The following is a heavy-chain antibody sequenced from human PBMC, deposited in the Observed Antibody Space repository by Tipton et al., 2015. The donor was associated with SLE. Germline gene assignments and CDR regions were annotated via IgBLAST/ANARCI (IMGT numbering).Heavy chain of an antibody. D-gene: IGHD3-10*01. CDR2: IHYSGST. J-gene: IGHJ6*03. Sequence: TLSLTCTVSGDSDSSYYWSWIRQPPGKGLEWIGYIHYSGSTDYNPSLKNRVTISQDTSKSQFSLHLTSVTAADTAIYYCARVGYLGSGKTWDMDVWGKGITVTVSS. CDR1: GDSDSSYY. CDR3: ARVGYLGSGKTWDMDV. V-gene: IGHV4-59*02.